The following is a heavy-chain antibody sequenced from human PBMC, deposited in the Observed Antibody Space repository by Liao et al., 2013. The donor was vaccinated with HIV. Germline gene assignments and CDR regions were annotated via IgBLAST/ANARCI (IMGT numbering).Heavy chain of an antibody. CDR2: IYTSGNT. D-gene: IGHD1-1*01. J-gene: IGHJ4*02. CDR3: ARWDDNLRDFDY. V-gene: IGHV4-4*07. CDR1: GGSINNHY. Sequence: QMQLQESGPGLVKPSETLSLTCAVSGGSINNHYWNWIRQPAGRGLEWIGRIYTSGNTNYNPSLKSRVTMSVDTSKNQFSLKLTSVTAADTAVYYCARWDDNLRDFDYWGQGTLVTVSS.